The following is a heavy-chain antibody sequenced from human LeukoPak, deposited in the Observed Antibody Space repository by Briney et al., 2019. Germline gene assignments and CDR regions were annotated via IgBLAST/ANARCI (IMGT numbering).Heavy chain of an antibody. J-gene: IGHJ3*01. CDR3: ARDRGVYMGGDNDFDV. CDR2: IYYRGTT. CDR1: GGSITSRDFC. D-gene: IGHD2-8*02. Sequence: PSETLSLTCSVSGGSITSRDFCWGWIRQSPGKGLEWIGSIYYRGTTYYTPSLKSRVTMSVETSKNQFSLSLTSVTAADTAVYYCARDRGVYMGGDNDFDVWGQGTMVTVSS. V-gene: IGHV4-39*07.